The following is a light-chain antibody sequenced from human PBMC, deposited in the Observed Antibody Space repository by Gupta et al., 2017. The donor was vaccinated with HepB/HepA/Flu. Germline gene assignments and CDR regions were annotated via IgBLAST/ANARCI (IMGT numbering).Light chain of an antibody. CDR2: DVS. J-gene: IGLJ2*01. CDR1: SSDVGGYDF. Sequence: QSALTQPASVSGSPGQSIAFSCTGTSSDVGGYDFVSWYQQHPGKAPKLMIYDVSNRPSGVSNRFSGPKSGNTASLTISGLQAEDEADYYCSSYTSSSTVIFGGGTKLTVL. V-gene: IGLV2-14*03. CDR3: SSYTSSSTVI.